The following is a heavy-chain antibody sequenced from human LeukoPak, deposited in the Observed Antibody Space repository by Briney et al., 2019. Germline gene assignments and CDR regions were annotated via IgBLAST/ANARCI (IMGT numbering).Heavy chain of an antibody. CDR1: GGTFSSYA. Sequence: SVKVSCKASGGTFSSYAISWVRQAPGQGLEWMGGIIPIFGTANCAQKFQGRVTITADESTSTAYMELSSLRSEDTAVYYCARVVVVAAPPYYYYYYMDVWGKGTTVTVSS. V-gene: IGHV1-69*13. J-gene: IGHJ6*03. CDR3: ARVVVVAAPPYYYYYYMDV. D-gene: IGHD2-15*01. CDR2: IIPIFGTA.